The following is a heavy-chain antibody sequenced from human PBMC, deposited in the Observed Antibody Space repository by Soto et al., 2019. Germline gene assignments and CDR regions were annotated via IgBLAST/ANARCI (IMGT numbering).Heavy chain of an antibody. CDR2: IIPIFGTA. J-gene: IGHJ5*02. CDR1: GGTFSSYA. D-gene: IGHD6-19*01. CDR3: ARTRRGSSGWYPYNWFDP. V-gene: IGHV1-69*06. Sequence: ASVKVSCKASGGTFSSYAISWVRQAPGQGLEWMGGIIPIFGTANYAQKFQGRVTITADKSTSTAYMELSSLRSEDTAVYYCARTRRGSSGWYPYNWFDPWGQGTLVTVSS.